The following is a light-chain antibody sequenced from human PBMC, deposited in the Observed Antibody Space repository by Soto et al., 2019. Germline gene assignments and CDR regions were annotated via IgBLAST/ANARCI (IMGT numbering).Light chain of an antibody. CDR3: CSSAGSSTHVV. J-gene: IGLJ2*01. V-gene: IGLV2-23*02. CDR1: SSDVGSYNL. Sequence: QSALTQPASVSGSPGQSITISCTGTSSDVGSYNLVSWYQQHPGKAPKLMIYEVSKRPSGVSNRFSGSKSGNTASLTIAGLPAEDEADYYCCSSAGSSTHVVFGGGTKLTVL. CDR2: EVS.